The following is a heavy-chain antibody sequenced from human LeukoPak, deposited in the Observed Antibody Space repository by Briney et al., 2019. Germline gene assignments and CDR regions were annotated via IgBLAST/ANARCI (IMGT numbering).Heavy chain of an antibody. CDR3: ATYYDFWSGYMYYFDY. J-gene: IGHJ4*02. Sequence: GGSLRLSCAASGFSFSTYAMSWVRQAPGKGLEWVSSISGSDDTTYYAESVKGRFTISRDNSKNTLLLQMNSLGVEDTAVYYCATYYDFWSGYMYYFDYWGQGTLVTVSS. CDR2: ISGSDDTT. CDR1: GFSFSTYA. V-gene: IGHV3-23*01. D-gene: IGHD3-3*01.